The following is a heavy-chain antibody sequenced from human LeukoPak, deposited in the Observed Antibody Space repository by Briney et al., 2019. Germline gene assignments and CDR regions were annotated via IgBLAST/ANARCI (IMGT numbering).Heavy chain of an antibody. CDR2: ISGSGGST. Sequence: GGSLRLSCAASGFTFSSYAMSWVRQAPGKGLEWVSAISGSGGSTYYADSVKGRFTISRDNSKNTLYLQMNSLRAEDTAVYYCAKGRLTIFGVVSTFDYRGQGTLVTVSS. V-gene: IGHV3-23*01. D-gene: IGHD3-3*01. CDR3: AKGRLTIFGVVSTFDY. J-gene: IGHJ4*02. CDR1: GFTFSSYA.